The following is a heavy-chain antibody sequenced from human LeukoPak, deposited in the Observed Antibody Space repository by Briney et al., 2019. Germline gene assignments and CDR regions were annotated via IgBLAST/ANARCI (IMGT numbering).Heavy chain of an antibody. CDR2: ITDSGSNT. D-gene: IGHD6-13*01. CDR1: GFTFSSYG. CDR3: AKDVVSSSWLDFDY. V-gene: IGHV3-23*01. Sequence: GGSLRLSCAASGFTFSSYGMHWVRQAPGKGLEWVSGITDSGSNTFYADSVKGRFTISRDNYRNTLFLQMSSLRAEDTAVYYCAKDVVSSSWLDFDYWGQGTQVTVSS. J-gene: IGHJ4*02.